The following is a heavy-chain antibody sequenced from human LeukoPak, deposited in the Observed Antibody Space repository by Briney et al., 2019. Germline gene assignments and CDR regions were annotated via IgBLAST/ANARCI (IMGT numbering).Heavy chain of an antibody. CDR2: INQDGTDK. CDR3: ARDQPLAVASWGYFYYYMDV. D-gene: IGHD2-2*01. Sequence: GGSLRLACEASTLTFSSYGMDWVRQAPEKGLEWVASINQDGTDKYYLDSVKGRFTISRDNAKNSLFLQMNSLRVEDTAVYFCARDQPLAVASWGYFYYYMDVWGKGTAVTVSS. V-gene: IGHV3-7*01. CDR1: TLTFSSYG. J-gene: IGHJ6*03.